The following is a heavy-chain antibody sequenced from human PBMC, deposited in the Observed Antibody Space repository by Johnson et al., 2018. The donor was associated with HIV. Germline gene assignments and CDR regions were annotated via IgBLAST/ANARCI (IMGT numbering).Heavy chain of an antibody. CDR2: ISYDGSNK. D-gene: IGHD1-1*01. V-gene: IGHV3-30*04. CDR1: GFTYSSYA. CDR3: ARGDIGWNDDFAFDI. J-gene: IGHJ3*02. Sequence: QVQLVESGGGVVQPGRSLRLSCVVSGFTYSSYAMHWVRQAPGKGLEWVAVISYDGSNKYYADSVKVRFTISRDNSKNTLYLQMNSLRGDDTAVYYCARGDIGWNDDFAFDIWGQGTMVTVSS.